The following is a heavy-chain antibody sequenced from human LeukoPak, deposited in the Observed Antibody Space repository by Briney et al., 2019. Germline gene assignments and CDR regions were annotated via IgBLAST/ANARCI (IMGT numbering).Heavy chain of an antibody. CDR2: IYYSGST. V-gene: IGHV4-39*06. CDR1: GGSISSSSYY. Sequence: SETLSLTCTVSGGSISSSSYYWGWIRQPPGKGLEWIGSIYYSGSTNYNPSLKSRVTISVDTSKNQFPLKLNSVTAADTAVYYCARHRIIAAVGAFDYWGQGTLVTVSS. D-gene: IGHD6-6*01. CDR3: ARHRIIAAVGAFDY. J-gene: IGHJ4*02.